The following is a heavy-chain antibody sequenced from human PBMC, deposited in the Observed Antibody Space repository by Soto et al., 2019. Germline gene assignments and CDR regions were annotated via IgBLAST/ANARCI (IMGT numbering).Heavy chain of an antibody. Sequence: GGSLRLSCAASGFTFSSYSMNWVRQAPGKGLEWVSSISSSSSYIYYADSVKGRFTISRDNAKNSLYLQMNSLRAEDTAVYYCAGDSVLRNFDSRYGMDVWGQGTTVTVSS. V-gene: IGHV3-21*01. D-gene: IGHD3-9*01. J-gene: IGHJ6*02. CDR1: GFTFSSYS. CDR3: AGDSVLRNFDSRYGMDV. CDR2: ISSSSSYI.